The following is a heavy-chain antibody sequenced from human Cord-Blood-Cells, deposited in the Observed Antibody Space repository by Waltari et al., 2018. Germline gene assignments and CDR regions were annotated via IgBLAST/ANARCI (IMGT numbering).Heavy chain of an antibody. V-gene: IGHV4-30-4*01. D-gene: IGHD1-26*01. Sequence: QVQLQESGPGLVKPSQTLSLTCTVPGGSISSGDYYWRWIRQPPGKGLEWIGYIYYSGSTYYNPALKSRVTISVDTSKNQFSLKLSSVTAADTAVYYCARSSVLGYFDLWGRGTLVTVSS. J-gene: IGHJ2*01. CDR3: ARSSVLGYFDL. CDR2: IYYSGST. CDR1: GGSISSGDYY.